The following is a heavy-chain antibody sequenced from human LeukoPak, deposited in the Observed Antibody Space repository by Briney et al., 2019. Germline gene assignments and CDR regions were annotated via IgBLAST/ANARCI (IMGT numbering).Heavy chain of an antibody. J-gene: IGHJ6*02. Sequence: GESLKISCKGSGYSFTSYWIGWVRQMPGKGLEWMGIIYPGDSDTRYSPSFQGQVTISADKSISTAYLQWSSLKASDTAMYYCARQRTLDKYSSSWYSGNYYCYGMDVWGQGTTVTVSS. CDR1: GYSFTSYW. CDR2: IYPGDSDT. V-gene: IGHV5-51*01. D-gene: IGHD6-13*01. CDR3: ARQRTLDKYSSSWYSGNYYCYGMDV.